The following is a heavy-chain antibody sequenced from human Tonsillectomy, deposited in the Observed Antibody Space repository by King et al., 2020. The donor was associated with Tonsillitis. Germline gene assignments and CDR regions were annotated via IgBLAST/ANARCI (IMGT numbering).Heavy chain of an antibody. J-gene: IGHJ3*02. CDR2: INHSASA. CDR3: ASSNSGNYYDAFDI. CDR1: GGSFSDYY. D-gene: IGHD1-26*01. Sequence: VQLQQWGAGLLKPSETLSLTCAVYGGSFSDYYWNWIRQPPGKGLGWIGEINHSASANYYPSLKGRVTISVDTSKNQFSLQPGSVTAADTAVYYCASSNSGNYYDAFDIWAQGTMVTVSS. V-gene: IGHV4-34*01.